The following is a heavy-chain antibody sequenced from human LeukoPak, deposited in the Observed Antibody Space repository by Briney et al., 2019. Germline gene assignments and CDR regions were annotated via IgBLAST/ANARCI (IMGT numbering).Heavy chain of an antibody. J-gene: IGHJ4*02. V-gene: IGHV7-4-1*02. CDR3: ARDTYCTGGRCYSRVGY. CDR2: INTNTGNP. D-gene: IGHD2-15*01. CDR1: GYTFTNYP. Sequence: ASVKVSCKASGYTFTNYPMNWVRQAPGQGLEWMGWINTNTGNPMYARGFTERFVFSWDTSVTTAYLQINSLKPEDTAVYFCARDTYCTGGRCYSRVGYWGQGTVVTVSS.